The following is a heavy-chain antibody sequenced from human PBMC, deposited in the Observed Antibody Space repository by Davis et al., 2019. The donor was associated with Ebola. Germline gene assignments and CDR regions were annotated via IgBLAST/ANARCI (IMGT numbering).Heavy chain of an antibody. Sequence: GGSLRLSCAASGFTFSSYGMHWVRQAPGKGLEWVANIKQDGSEKYYVDSVKGRFTISRDNAKNSLYLQMNSLRAEDTAVYYCARATYWWGQGTLVTVSS. CDR2: IKQDGSEK. V-gene: IGHV3-7*03. CDR3: ARATYW. D-gene: IGHD2-8*02. J-gene: IGHJ4*02. CDR1: GFTFSSYG.